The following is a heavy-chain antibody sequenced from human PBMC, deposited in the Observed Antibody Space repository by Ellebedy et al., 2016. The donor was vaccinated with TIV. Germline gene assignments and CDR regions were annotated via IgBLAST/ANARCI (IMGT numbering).Heavy chain of an antibody. D-gene: IGHD5-24*01. V-gene: IGHV3-74*01. CDR1: GFTFSNYW. CDR3: ARDPRDAYNLFNCFDY. J-gene: IGHJ4*02. CDR2: INSDGSST. Sequence: PGGSLRLSCAASGFTFSNYWMHWVRQAPGKGLLWVSRINSDGSSTYYADSVKGRFTISRDNAKNTLYLQMNSLRAEDTAVYYCARDPRDAYNLFNCFDYWGQGTLVTVSS.